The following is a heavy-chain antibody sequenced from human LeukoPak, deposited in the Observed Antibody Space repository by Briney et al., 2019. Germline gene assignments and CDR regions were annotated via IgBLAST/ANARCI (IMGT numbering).Heavy chain of an antibody. Sequence: PGGSLRLSCAASGFTFSSYTMSWVRQAPGKGLEWVSTITTSDGNTYYADSVKGRCTVSRDNSKNTLFLQMNSLRAEDTAVYYCAKDSGSYWGSFDYWGQGTLVTVSS. CDR2: ITTSDGNT. D-gene: IGHD1-26*01. V-gene: IGHV3-23*01. J-gene: IGHJ4*02. CDR1: GFTFSSYT. CDR3: AKDSGSYWGSFDY.